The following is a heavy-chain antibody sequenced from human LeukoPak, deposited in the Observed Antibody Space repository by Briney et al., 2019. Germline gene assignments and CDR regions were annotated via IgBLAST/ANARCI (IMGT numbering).Heavy chain of an antibody. D-gene: IGHD5-24*01. V-gene: IGHV4-39*01. CDR3: ARGTITLDAFDI. CDR2: IYYSGST. J-gene: IGHJ3*02. CDR1: GGSISSSSYY. Sequence: SETLSLTCTVSGGSISSSSYYWGWIRQPPGKGLEWIGSIYYSGSTYYNPSLKSRVTISVDTSKNQFSLKLSSVTAADTAVYYCARGTITLDAFDIWGQGTMVTASS.